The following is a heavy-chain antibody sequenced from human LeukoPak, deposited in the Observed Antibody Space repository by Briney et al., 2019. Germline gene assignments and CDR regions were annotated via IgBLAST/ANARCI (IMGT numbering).Heavy chain of an antibody. Sequence: PGGSLRLSCAASGFTFNNYAMSWGRQAPGKGLEWVSAISGSGGTTYYAESVKGRFTISRDNSKNTLSLQMNSLRAEDTAVYYCARDTVTTFRFRDYQHYGMDVWGQGTTVTVSS. CDR1: GFTFNNYA. CDR3: ARDTVTTFRFRDYQHYGMDV. CDR2: ISGSGGTT. D-gene: IGHD4-17*01. J-gene: IGHJ6*02. V-gene: IGHV3-23*01.